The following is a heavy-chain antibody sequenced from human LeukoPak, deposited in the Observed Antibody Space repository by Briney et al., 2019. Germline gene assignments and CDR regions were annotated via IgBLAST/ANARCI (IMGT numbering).Heavy chain of an antibody. V-gene: IGHV4-34*01. CDR2: INHSGST. J-gene: IGHJ1*01. Sequence: SETLSLTCAVYGGSFSGYYWSWIRQPPGKGLEWIGEINHSGSTNYKPSLKSRVTISVDTSKNQFSLKLSSVTAADTAVYYCARGRVAVAAPRGYFQHWGQGTLVTVSS. D-gene: IGHD6-19*01. CDR1: GGSFSGYY. CDR3: ARGRVAVAAPRGYFQH.